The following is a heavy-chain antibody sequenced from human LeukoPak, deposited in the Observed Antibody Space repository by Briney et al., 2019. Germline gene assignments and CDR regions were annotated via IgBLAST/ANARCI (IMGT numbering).Heavy chain of an antibody. D-gene: IGHD6-13*01. CDR3: ATLPRIAAPN. V-gene: IGHV4-34*01. CDR1: GGSFSGYY. CDR2: INHSGST. J-gene: IGHJ4*02. Sequence: SETLSLTCAVYGGSFSGYYWSWIRQPPGKGLEWIGEINHSGSTNYNPSLKIRVTISVDTSKNQFSLKLSSVTAADTAVYYCATLPRIAAPNWGQGTLVTVSS.